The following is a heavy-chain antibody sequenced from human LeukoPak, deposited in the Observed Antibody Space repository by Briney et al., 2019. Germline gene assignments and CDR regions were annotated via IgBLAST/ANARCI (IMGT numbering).Heavy chain of an antibody. Sequence: GGSLRLSCAASGFTFSSYGMHWVRQAPGKGLEWVAFIRYDGSNKYYADSVKGRFTISRDNSKNTLYLQMNSLRAEDTAVYYCVRAPLVLGITMVRGVKSSNWFDPWGQGTLVTVSS. CDR2: IRYDGSNK. J-gene: IGHJ5*02. D-gene: IGHD3-10*01. CDR1: GFTFSSYG. V-gene: IGHV3-30*02. CDR3: VRAPLVLGITMVRGVKSSNWFDP.